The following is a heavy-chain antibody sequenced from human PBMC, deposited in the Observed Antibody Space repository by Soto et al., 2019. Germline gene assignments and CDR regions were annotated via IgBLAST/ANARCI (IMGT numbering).Heavy chain of an antibody. CDR3: AKRREGGYYIFDY. CDR1: GFTFSSFA. CDR2: ISGSGEST. D-gene: IGHD3-10*01. V-gene: IGHV3-23*01. Sequence: XASLGLSCAASGFTFSSFAMSWVRQAPGKGLEWVSSISGSGESTYYADSVKGRLSISRDNSKNTLYLQMNSLRAEDTAVYYCAKRREGGYYIFDYWGQGSPVTVSS. J-gene: IGHJ4*02.